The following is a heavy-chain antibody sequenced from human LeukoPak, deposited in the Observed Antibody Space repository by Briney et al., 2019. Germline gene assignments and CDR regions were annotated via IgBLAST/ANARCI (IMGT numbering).Heavy chain of an antibody. CDR1: GFAFSSYG. CDR3: AKSSSRLDTSSFEY. V-gene: IGHV3-30*02. J-gene: IGHJ4*02. D-gene: IGHD5-18*01. Sequence: GGSLRLSCAASGFAFSSYGIHWVRQAPGKGLEWVTFIQYDGSNKYADSVKVRFTISRDNSKNVLYLQMNSLRAEDTALYYCAKSSSRLDTSSFEYWGQGTLVTVSS. CDR2: IQYDGSNK.